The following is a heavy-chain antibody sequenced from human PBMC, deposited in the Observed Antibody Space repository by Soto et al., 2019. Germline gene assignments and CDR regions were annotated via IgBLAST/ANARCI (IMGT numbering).Heavy chain of an antibody. V-gene: IGHV2-5*01. CDR2: IYWNDNK. Sequence: QITLKESGPTLVKPTQTLTLTCTFSGFSFSTSGVGVGWIRQPPGKALEWLALIYWNDNKRYSPSLRSRLTITNDTSKNQVVLTMTNMDPVDTATYYCARSDYGDFVGWIDPWGQGTLVTVSS. D-gene: IGHD4-17*01. CDR3: ARSDYGDFVGWIDP. J-gene: IGHJ5*02. CDR1: GFSFSTSGVG.